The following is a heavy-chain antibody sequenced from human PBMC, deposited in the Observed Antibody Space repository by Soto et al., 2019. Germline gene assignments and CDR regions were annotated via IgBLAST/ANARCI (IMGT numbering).Heavy chain of an antibody. D-gene: IGHD5-18*01. J-gene: IGHJ4*02. Sequence: GGSLRLSCAASGFTFSSYAMHWVRQAPGKGLEWVAVISYDGSNKYYADSVKGRFTISRDNSKNTLYLQMNSLRAEDTAVYYCARKTAMVTSFDYWGQGTLVTVS. V-gene: IGHV3-30-3*01. CDR2: ISYDGSNK. CDR3: ARKTAMVTSFDY. CDR1: GFTFSSYA.